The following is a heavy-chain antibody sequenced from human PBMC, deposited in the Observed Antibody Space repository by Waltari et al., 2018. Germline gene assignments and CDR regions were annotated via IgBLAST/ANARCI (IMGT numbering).Heavy chain of an antibody. Sequence: EVQLVESGGALFQPGGSLRTSCATPGFTFSTYWMHWVRQAPGKGLMWVAHSESDESRTTYAESVKGRFTISRDNAKNTVYLQMNSLRDDDTAVYYCVRDEPGDGLDYWGQGTLVTVSS. J-gene: IGHJ4*02. CDR2: SESDESRT. D-gene: IGHD7-27*01. V-gene: IGHV3-74*03. CDR3: VRDEPGDGLDY. CDR1: GFTFSTYW.